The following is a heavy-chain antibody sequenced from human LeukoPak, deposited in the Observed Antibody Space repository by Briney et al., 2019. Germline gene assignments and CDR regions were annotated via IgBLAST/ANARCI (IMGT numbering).Heavy chain of an antibody. CDR1: GSAFNTYA. CDR2: ISGSGGSK. J-gene: IGHJ4*02. V-gene: IGHV3-23*01. Sequence: GVSLRLSCAASGSAFNTYAMIWVRQAPGRGLEWVSAISGSGGSKYYTDSVQGRFTISRHNSKNTLYLQMNSLRAEDTAVYYRAKSPELRRYLDYWGQGTLVTVSS. CDR3: AKSPELRRYLDY. D-gene: IGHD3-10*01.